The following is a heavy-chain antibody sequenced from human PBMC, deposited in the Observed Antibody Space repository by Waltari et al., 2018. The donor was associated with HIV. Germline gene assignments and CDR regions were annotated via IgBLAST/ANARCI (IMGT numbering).Heavy chain of an antibody. V-gene: IGHV3-30*03. CDR3: ATYCGGDCYFGEVSFDV. Sequence: QVQLMQSGGGVVQPGGSLRLSCTASGFLFSNYGIPWVRQAPGKGLDWVALISHDGNSHFYADSVKGRFTVSRDNSKDTVYLQMNSLTTDDTAVYYCATYCGGDCYFGEVSFDVWGQGTMVIVS. CDR1: GFLFSNYG. J-gene: IGHJ3*01. D-gene: IGHD2-21*02. CDR2: ISHDGNSH.